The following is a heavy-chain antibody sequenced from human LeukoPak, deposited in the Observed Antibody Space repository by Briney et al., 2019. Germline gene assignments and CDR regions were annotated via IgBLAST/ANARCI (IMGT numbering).Heavy chain of an antibody. CDR2: IYYSGST. CDR1: GGSISSSSYS. D-gene: IGHD6-13*01. Sequence: SETLSLTCTVSGGSISSSSYSWGWIRQPPGKGLEWIGYIYYSGSTNYNPSLKSRVTISVDTSKNQFSLKLSSVTAADTAVYYCARHIKRAAAGPYPSFDYWGQGTLVTVSS. J-gene: IGHJ4*02. CDR3: ARHIKRAAAGPYPSFDY. V-gene: IGHV4-61*05.